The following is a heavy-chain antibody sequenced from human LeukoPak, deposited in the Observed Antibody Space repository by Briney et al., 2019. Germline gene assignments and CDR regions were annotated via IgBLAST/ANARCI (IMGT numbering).Heavy chain of an antibody. CDR2: INPNSGGN. V-gene: IGHV1-2*02. CDR3: ARDQAITIFGVVTNYFDY. D-gene: IGHD3-3*01. Sequence: ASVKVSCKASGYTFTGYYMHWVRQAPGQGLEWMGWINPNSGGNNYAQKFQGRVTMTRDTAISTAYMELSRLTSDDTAVSYCARDQAITIFGVVTNYFDYWGQGTLVTVSS. J-gene: IGHJ4*02. CDR1: GYTFTGYY.